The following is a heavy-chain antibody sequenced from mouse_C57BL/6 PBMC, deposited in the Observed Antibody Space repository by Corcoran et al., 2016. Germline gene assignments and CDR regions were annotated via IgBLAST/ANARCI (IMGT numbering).Heavy chain of an antibody. V-gene: IGHV1-80*01. CDR1: GYAFSSYW. CDR2: IYPGDGDT. D-gene: IGHD2-5*01. Sequence: QVQLQQSGAELVEPGASVKISCKASGYAFSSYWMNWVKQRPGKGLEWIGQIYPGDGDTNYNGKFKGKATLTADKSSSTAYMQLSSLTSEDSAVYFCARRAYYSNYSWVAYWGQGTLVTVSA. CDR3: ARRAYYSNYSWVAY. J-gene: IGHJ3*01.